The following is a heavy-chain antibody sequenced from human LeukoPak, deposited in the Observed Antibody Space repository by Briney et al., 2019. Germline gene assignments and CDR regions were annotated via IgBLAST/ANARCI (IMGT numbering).Heavy chain of an antibody. CDR3: ARGIAVAGKEGAAFDI. CDR1: RGSLSGYY. V-gene: IGHV4-34*01. CDR2: INHSGST. J-gene: IGHJ3*02. Sequence: SETLSLTCAVYRGSLSGYYWSWIRPPPGKGLEWIGEINHSGSTNYNPSLKSRVTISVDTSKNKFSLKLSSVSAADTAVYYCARGIAVAGKEGAAFDIWGKGTMVTVSS. D-gene: IGHD6-19*01.